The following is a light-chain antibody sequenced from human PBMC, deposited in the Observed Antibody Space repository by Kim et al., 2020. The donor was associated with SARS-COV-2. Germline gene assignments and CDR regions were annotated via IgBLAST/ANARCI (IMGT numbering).Light chain of an antibody. CDR1: NGAVTSGYY. CDR2: STS. V-gene: IGLV7-43*01. CDR3: LLYYGGAWV. J-gene: IGLJ3*02. Sequence: PGGTVTRTCASSNGAVTSGYYPNWFQQKPGQAPRALIYSTSNKRSWTPARFSGSLLGGKAALTLSGVQPEDEAEYYCLLYYGGAWVFGGGTQLTVL.